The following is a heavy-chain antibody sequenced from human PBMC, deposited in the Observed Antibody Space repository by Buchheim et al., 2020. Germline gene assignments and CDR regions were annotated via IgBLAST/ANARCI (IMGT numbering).Heavy chain of an antibody. V-gene: IGHV4-34*01. CDR1: DGSFSSFY. CDR3: ARGTGQIVYFYGMDV. J-gene: IGHJ6*02. Sequence: QVLLQQGGARLLKPSETPSLTCDVSDGSFSSFYWTWIRQPPGKGLEWIGEFNYDGRTNYSPSLKSRVIISVDRSRNQFSLNLRSVTAADTGVYYCARGTGQIVYFYGMDVWGQGTT. CDR2: FNYDGRT. D-gene: IGHD2-21*01.